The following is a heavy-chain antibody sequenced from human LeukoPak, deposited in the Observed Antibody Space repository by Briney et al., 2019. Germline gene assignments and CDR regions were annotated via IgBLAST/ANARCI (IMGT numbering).Heavy chain of an antibody. V-gene: IGHV1-18*01. CDR3: ARGRYGDDEYYYMDV. J-gene: IGHJ6*03. CDR1: GYTFTSYG. D-gene: IGHD4-17*01. CDR2: ISAYNGNT. Sequence: GASVKVSCKASGYTFTSYGISWVRQAPGQGLEWMGWISAYNGNTNYAQKLQGRVTMTTDTSTSTAYMELRSLRSDDTAVYYCARGRYGDDEYYYMDVWGKGTTVTVSS.